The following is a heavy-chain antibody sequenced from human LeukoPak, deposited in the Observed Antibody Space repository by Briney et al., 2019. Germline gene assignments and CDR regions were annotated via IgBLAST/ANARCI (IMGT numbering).Heavy chain of an antibody. V-gene: IGHV3-64D*09. Sequence: GGSLRLSCSASGFTFSWYAMHWVRQAPGKGLEYVSGINDNGGRTHYGDSVKGRFSISRDNSKNTLHLQMSTLRAEDAALYYCVKDVGGSYAFDYWGQGILVTVAS. CDR2: INDNGGRT. CDR1: GFTFSWYA. D-gene: IGHD1-26*01. CDR3: VKDVGGSYAFDY. J-gene: IGHJ4*02.